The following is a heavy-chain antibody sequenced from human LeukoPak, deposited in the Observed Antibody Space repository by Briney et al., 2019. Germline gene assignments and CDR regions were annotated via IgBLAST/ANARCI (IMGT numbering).Heavy chain of an antibody. J-gene: IGHJ4*02. Sequence: PGGSLRLSCAASGFTFSSYSMNWVRQAPGKGLEWVSSISSSSSYIYYADSVKGRFTISRDNAKNSLYLQMNSLRAEDTAVYYCAGARNGDYGPPCDYWGQGTLVTVSS. CDR1: GFTFSSYS. D-gene: IGHD4-17*01. V-gene: IGHV3-21*01. CDR3: AGARNGDYGPPCDY. CDR2: ISSSSSYI.